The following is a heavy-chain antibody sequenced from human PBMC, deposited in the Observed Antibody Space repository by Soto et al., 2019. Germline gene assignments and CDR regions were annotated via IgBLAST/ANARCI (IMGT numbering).Heavy chain of an antibody. CDR1: GGTFSSYA. CDR2: IIPIFGTA. D-gene: IGHD3-22*01. J-gene: IGHJ3*02. V-gene: IGHV1-69*01. CDR3: ATRITMIVVASDAFDI. Sequence: VQLVQSGAEVKKPGSSVKVSCKASGGTFSSYAISWVRQAPGQGLEWMGGIIPIFGTANYAQKFQGRVTITADESTSTAYMELSSLRSEDTAVYYCATRITMIVVASDAFDIWGQGTMVTVSS.